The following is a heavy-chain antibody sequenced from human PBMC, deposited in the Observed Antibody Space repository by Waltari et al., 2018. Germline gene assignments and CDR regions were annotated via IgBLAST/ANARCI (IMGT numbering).Heavy chain of an antibody. CDR1: GFTFSAYW. Sequence: EVQLVEAGGDLVQPGGSLRLSCEASGFTFSAYWMHWVRQAPGKGLVWGSRINGDGYAITYSDSVQGRFTISRDNTKNTLYLQLNSLRAEDTAVYYCARKGGRGYTYGPFYFDYWGRGTLVTVSS. D-gene: IGHD5-18*01. CDR2: INGDGYAI. V-gene: IGHV3-74*01. J-gene: IGHJ4*02. CDR3: ARKGGRGYTYGPFYFDY.